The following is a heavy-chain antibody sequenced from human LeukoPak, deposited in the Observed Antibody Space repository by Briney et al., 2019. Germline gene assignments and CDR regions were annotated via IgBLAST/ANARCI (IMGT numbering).Heavy chain of an antibody. CDR1: GFTFSSYG. D-gene: IGHD1-26*01. CDR3: VKSGTWADFDS. CDR2: ISNTGGST. Sequence: GGSLRLSCSASGFTFSSYGMHWVRQAPGKGLEYVSCISNTGGSTYYADSVKGRFTISRDNSKNTLHLQMSSLRADDTAVYYCVKSGTWADFDSWGQGTLVTVSS. V-gene: IGHV3-64D*09. J-gene: IGHJ4*02.